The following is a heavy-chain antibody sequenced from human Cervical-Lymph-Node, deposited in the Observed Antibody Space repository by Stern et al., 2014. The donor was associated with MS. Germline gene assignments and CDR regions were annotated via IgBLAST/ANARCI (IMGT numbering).Heavy chain of an antibody. Sequence: QLVQSGGGLVQPGGSLRLSCVASGFTLSGYNMNWVRQAPGKGLEWVSYITVGSGDIYYADSVKGRFTISRDDAKNSLYLQMDSLRDEDTALYYCATDRDRGFDCSDWGQGTLVTVSS. CDR1: GFTLSGYN. CDR2: ITVGSGDI. D-gene: IGHD5-12*01. CDR3: ATDRDRGFDCSD. V-gene: IGHV3-48*02. J-gene: IGHJ4*02.